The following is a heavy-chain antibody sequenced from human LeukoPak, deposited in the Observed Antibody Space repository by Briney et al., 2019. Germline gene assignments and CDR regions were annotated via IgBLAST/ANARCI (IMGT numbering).Heavy chain of an antibody. V-gene: IGHV4-61*02. J-gene: IGHJ4*02. CDR2: IYTSGST. CDR3: ARGGGYSSSWSY. Sequence: RASETLSLTCTVSGGSISSGSYYWSWIRQPAGKGLEWIGRIYTSGSTNYNPSLKSRVTISVDTSKSQFSLKLSSVTAADTAVYYCARGGGYSSSWSYWGQGTLVTVSS. D-gene: IGHD6-13*01. CDR1: GGSISSGSYY.